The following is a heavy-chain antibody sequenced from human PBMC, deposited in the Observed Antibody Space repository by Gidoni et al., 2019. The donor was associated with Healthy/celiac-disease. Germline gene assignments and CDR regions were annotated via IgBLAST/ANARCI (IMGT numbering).Heavy chain of an antibody. J-gene: IGHJ6*02. Sequence: VQLVESGGGVVQPGRSLSLSCAASGFTFSSYGMHWVRQAPGTGLAGVEVIWYDGSNKYYADSVKGRFTISRDNSKNTLYLQMNSLRAEDTAVYYCARDLYYYGMDVWGQGTTVTVSS. CDR3: ARDLYYYGMDV. V-gene: IGHV3-33*01. CDR1: GFTFSSYG. CDR2: IWYDGSNK.